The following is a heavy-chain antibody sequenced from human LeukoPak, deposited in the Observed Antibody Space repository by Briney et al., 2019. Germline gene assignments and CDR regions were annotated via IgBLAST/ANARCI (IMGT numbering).Heavy chain of an antibody. CDR3: ARRCSSARCYPAGGLDV. J-gene: IGHJ6*02. CDR2: IYPVDFDT. CDR1: GDSFPNYW. V-gene: IGHV5-51*01. Sequence: GESLKISCKGAGDSFPNYWIGWVRQMPGEGLEWMGVIYPVDFDTRYRSSFQGQVTISADKSISTAYLQCSSLEASETAMYYCARRCSSARCYPAGGLDVWGQGTTVTVSS. D-gene: IGHD2-2*01.